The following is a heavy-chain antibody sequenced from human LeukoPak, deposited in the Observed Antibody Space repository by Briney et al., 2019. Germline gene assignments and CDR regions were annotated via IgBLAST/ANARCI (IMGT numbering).Heavy chain of an antibody. V-gene: IGHV3-7*01. CDR2: IKDDGNEQ. D-gene: IGHD3-3*01. Sequence: PGGSLRLSCVASGFIFSSYWMSWVRQAPGKGLEWVANIKDDGNEQYYVDSVRGRFTIFRDNAKNSLYLQMNSLRAGDTAMYYCARDPYFDAFDMWGQGTMVTVSS. CDR1: GFIFSSYW. CDR3: ARDPYFDAFDM. J-gene: IGHJ3*02.